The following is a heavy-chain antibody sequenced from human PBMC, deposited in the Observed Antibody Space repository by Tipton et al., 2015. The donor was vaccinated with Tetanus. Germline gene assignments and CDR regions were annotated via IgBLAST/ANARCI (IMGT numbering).Heavy chain of an antibody. J-gene: IGHJ4*02. D-gene: IGHD2/OR15-2a*01. V-gene: IGHV3-7*01. Sequence: SLRLSCAASGFTFSNYWMSWVRQAPGKGLEWVANIKEDGSEMYYADSVKGRFTISRDNARNSLSVHMNSLTAEDTAVYYCARLRVYCSTACYSREDYWGQGTLVTVSS. CDR3: ARLRVYCSTACYSREDY. CDR2: IKEDGSEM. CDR1: GFTFSNYW.